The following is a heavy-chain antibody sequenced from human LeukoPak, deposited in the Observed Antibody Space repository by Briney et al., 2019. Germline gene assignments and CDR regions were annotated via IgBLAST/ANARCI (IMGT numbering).Heavy chain of an antibody. J-gene: IGHJ4*02. D-gene: IGHD5-12*01. CDR2: ISADEVTK. CDR1: QFIFFSSYS. Sequence: GGSLRLSYTASQFIFFSSYSIHWLRQAPGKGLEWVGVISADEVTKFYADSVKGRFTIFRDNSKNTLYLEMNNLSAGDTGVYYCARGNRLMTHEISAYWGQGTLVTVSS. V-gene: IGHV3-30-3*01. CDR3: ARGNRLMTHEISAY.